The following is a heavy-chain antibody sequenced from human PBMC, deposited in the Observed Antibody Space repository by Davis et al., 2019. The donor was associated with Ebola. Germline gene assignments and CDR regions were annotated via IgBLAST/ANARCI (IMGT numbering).Heavy chain of an antibody. CDR2: IIPIFDTT. Sequence: SVQDSCKASAGTFSSYTISWVRQPPGHGPEWMGAIIPIFDTTNYVQKCQGEVTITADKSTTTAYMELSSLRSEDTAVYYCATGRKTTRGLYYFAYWGQGTVVTVSS. J-gene: IGHJ4*02. V-gene: IGHV1-69*06. CDR1: AGTFSSYT. D-gene: IGHD1-7*01. CDR3: ATGRKTTRGLYYFAY.